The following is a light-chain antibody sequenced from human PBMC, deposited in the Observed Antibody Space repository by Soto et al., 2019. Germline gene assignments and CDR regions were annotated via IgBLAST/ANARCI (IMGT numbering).Light chain of an antibody. CDR2: EVS. CDR3: SSYTSSSTYV. Sequence: QSVLTQPPSVSGSPGQSVTISCTGTSSDVGSYNRVSWYQQPPGTAPKLMIYEVSNRPSGVPDRFSGSKSGNTASLTIPGLQAEDEADYYCSSYTSSSTYVFGTGTKVTV. V-gene: IGLV2-18*02. J-gene: IGLJ1*01. CDR1: SSDVGSYNR.